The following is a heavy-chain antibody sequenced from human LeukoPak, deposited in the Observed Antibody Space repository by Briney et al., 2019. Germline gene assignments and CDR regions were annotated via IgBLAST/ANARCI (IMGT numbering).Heavy chain of an antibody. V-gene: IGHV3-9*01. CDR2: ISWNSGSI. CDR1: GFTFDDYA. CDR3: AKDYRPGSGPTGYFQH. J-gene: IGHJ1*01. D-gene: IGHD6-25*01. Sequence: QPGGSLRLSCAASGFTFDDYAMHWVRQAPGKGLEWVSGISWNSGSIGYADSVKGRFTISRDNAKNSLYLQMNSLRAEDTALYYCAKDYRPGSGPTGYFQHWGQGTLVTVSS.